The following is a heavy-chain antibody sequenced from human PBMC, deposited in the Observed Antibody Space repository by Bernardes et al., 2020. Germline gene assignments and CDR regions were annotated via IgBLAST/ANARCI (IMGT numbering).Heavy chain of an antibody. CDR2: IRNKTSNYAT. CDR3: AKVPATSYTWFDS. V-gene: IGHV3-73*01. D-gene: IGHD2-2*01. J-gene: IGHJ5*01. CDR1: GFAFRGSV. Sequence: WESLRLSCAASGFAFRGSVLHWVRQAPGKGLEWVGHIRNKTSNYATEYASSVKGRFTISSDDSKNMAYLQMNNLRIEDTAVYYCAKVPATSYTWFDSWGQGTLVTVSS.